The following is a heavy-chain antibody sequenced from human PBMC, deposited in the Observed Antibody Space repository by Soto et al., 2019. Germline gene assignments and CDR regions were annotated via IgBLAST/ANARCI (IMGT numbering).Heavy chain of an antibody. Sequence: SVKVSCKASGGTFSSYAISWVRQAPGQGLEWMGGIIPIFGTANYARKFQGRVTITADESTSTAYMELSSLRSEDTAVYYCARDYRITMIVVVPSAFDIWGQGTMVTV. CDR1: GGTFSSYA. V-gene: IGHV1-69*13. D-gene: IGHD3-22*01. CDR2: IIPIFGTA. CDR3: ARDYRITMIVVVPSAFDI. J-gene: IGHJ3*02.